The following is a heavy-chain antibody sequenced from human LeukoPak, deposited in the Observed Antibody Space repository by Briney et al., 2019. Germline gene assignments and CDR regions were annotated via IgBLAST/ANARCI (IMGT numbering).Heavy chain of an antibody. CDR1: GGSIGSYY. V-gene: IGHV4-4*07. J-gene: IGHJ4*02. D-gene: IGHD3-10*01. CDR3: ARGFDYYYGSGSYYNPTYYFDY. Sequence: PSETLSLTCTVSGGSIGSYYWSWIRQPAGKGLEWIGRIYTSGSTNYNPSLKSRVTMSVDTSKNQFSLKLSSVTAADTAVYYCARGFDYYYGSGSYYNPTYYFDYWGQGTLVTVSS. CDR2: IYTSGST.